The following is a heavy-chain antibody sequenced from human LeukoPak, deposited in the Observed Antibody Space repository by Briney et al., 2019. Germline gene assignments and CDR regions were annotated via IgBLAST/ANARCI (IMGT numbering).Heavy chain of an antibody. CDR3: ARAVVVAATLSAFDI. Sequence: GSSVKVSCKASGGTFSSYAISWVRQAPGQGLEWMGGIIPIFGTANYAQKFQGRVTITADKSTSTAYMELSSLRSEDTAVYYCARAVVVAATLSAFDIWGQGTMVTVSS. D-gene: IGHD2-15*01. CDR2: IIPIFGTA. V-gene: IGHV1-69*06. CDR1: GGTFSSYA. J-gene: IGHJ3*02.